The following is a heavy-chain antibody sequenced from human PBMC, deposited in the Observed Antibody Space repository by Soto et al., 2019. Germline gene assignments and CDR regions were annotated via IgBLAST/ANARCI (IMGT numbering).Heavy chain of an antibody. CDR3: ARRASVVVPAAKGIWFDL. D-gene: IGHD2-2*01. V-gene: IGHV5-51*01. CDR1: GYSFTSYW. J-gene: IGHJ5*02. Sequence: GESLKISCKGSGYSFTSYWIGWVRQMPGKGLEWMGIIYPGDSDTRYSPSFQGQVTISADKSISTAYLQWSSLKASDTAMYYCARRASVVVPAAKGIWFDLWGQGTLVTVSS. CDR2: IYPGDSDT.